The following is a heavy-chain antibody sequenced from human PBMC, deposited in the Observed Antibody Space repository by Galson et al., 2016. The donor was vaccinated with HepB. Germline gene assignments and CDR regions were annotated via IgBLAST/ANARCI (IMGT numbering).Heavy chain of an antibody. CDR1: GGSVISGRYY. J-gene: IGHJ6*02. CDR3: GGRGVYLDKLTGKYLYYQGVDV. Sequence: ETLSLTCYVSGGSVISGRYYWTWIRQPPGKGLEWIGYVSNTGTTNRNPSLKSRVTISIDTSNNQFSLRLSSVTAADTAVYYCGGRGVYLDKLTGKYLYYQGVDVWGQG. CDR2: VSNTGTT. V-gene: IGHV4-61*01. D-gene: IGHD2-8*01.